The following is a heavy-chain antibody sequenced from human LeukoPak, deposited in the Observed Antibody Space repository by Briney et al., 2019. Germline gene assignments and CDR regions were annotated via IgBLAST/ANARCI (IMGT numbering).Heavy chain of an antibody. CDR2: INHSGST. V-gene: IGHV4-34*01. D-gene: IGHD6-6*01. J-gene: IGHJ6*03. Sequence: SETLSLTCAVYGGSFSGYYWSWIRQPPGKGLEWIGEINHSGSTNYNPSLKSRVTISVDTSKNQFSLKLSSVTAADTAVYYCARCRSSSSSDYYHYYMDVWGKGTTVTVSS. CDR1: GGSFSGYY. CDR3: ARCRSSSSSDYYHYYMDV.